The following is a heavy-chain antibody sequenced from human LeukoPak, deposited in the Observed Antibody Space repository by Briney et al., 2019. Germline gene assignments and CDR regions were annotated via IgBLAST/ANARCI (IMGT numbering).Heavy chain of an antibody. CDR1: GDSFTTYW. CDR3: ARQKGDYDILTGYPDAFDI. D-gene: IGHD3-9*01. Sequence: GESLKISCGGSGDSFTTYWIARVRQMPGKGLEWMGIIYPGDSDTRYSPSFQGQVTISADKSISTAYLQWSSLKASDTAMYYCARQKGDYDILTGYPDAFDIWGQGTMVTVSS. V-gene: IGHV5-51*01. J-gene: IGHJ3*02. CDR2: IYPGDSDT.